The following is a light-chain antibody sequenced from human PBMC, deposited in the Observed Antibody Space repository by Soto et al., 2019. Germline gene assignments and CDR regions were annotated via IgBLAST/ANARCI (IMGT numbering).Light chain of an antibody. V-gene: IGLV1-51*01. CDR3: GSWDSSLSAKI. CDR1: SSNIESND. CDR2: DNN. J-gene: IGLJ2*01. Sequence: SLCSGSSSNIESNDVSWYQQLPGTAPKLLIYDNNKRPSGIPDRFSGSKSGTSATLGITGLQTGDEADYYCGSWDSSLSAKIFGGGTKLTVL.